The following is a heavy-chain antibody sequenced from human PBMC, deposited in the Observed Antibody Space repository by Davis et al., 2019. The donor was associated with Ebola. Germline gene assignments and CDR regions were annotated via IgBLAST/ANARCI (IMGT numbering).Heavy chain of an antibody. V-gene: IGHV1-18*01. CDR1: GYTFTSYG. Sequence: ASVKVSCKASGYTFTSYGISWVRQAPGQGLEWMGWISAYNGNTNYAQKLQGRVTMTTDTSTSTAYMELRSLRSDDTAVYYCARDRVVVVPAAILHYYYGMDVWGQGTTVTVSS. CDR3: ARDRVVVVPAAILHYYYGMDV. D-gene: IGHD2-2*01. J-gene: IGHJ6*02. CDR2: ISAYNGNT.